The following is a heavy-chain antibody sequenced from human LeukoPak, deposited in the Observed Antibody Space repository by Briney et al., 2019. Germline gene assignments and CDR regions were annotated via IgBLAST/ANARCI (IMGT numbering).Heavy chain of an antibody. CDR1: GFTFSSYA. CDR3: ARDSSGWAPDAFDI. CDR2: ISYDGSNK. D-gene: IGHD6-19*01. J-gene: IGHJ3*02. Sequence: GRSLRLSCAASGFTFSSYAMHWVRQAPGKGLEWVAVISYDGSNKYYADSVKGRFTISRDNSKNTLYLQMNSLRAEDTAVYYCARDSSGWAPDAFDIWGQGTMVTVSS. V-gene: IGHV3-30-3*01.